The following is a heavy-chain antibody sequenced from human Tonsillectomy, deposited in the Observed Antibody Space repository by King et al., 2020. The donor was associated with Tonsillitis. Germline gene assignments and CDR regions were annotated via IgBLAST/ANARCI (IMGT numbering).Heavy chain of an antibody. J-gene: IGHJ3*02. CDR2: MSTSGNT. D-gene: IGHD7-27*01. CDR3: ARDRAWGTGNAFEI. CDR1: GGSIGSGSYY. V-gene: IGHV4-61*02. Sequence: QLQESGPGLVKPSQILSLTCSVSGGSIGSGSYYWSWIRQPAGKGLEWIGRMSTSGNTNYNPSLKSRITMSLDTSKNHFTLNLSSVTATDTAVYYCARDRAWGTGNAFEIWGQGTMVTVSS.